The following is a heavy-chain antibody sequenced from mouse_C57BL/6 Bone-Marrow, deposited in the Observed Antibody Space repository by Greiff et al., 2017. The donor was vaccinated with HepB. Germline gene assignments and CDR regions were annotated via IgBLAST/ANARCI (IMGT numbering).Heavy chain of an antibody. D-gene: IGHD2-13*01. CDR3: ARGDDLYYFDY. CDR1: GYTFTSYW. V-gene: IGHV1-64*01. CDR2: IHPNSGST. J-gene: IGHJ2*01. Sequence: VQLQQSGAELVKPGASVKLSCKASGYTFTSYWMHWVKQRPGQGLEWIGMIHPNSGSTNYNEKFKSKATLTVDKSSSTAYMQLSSLTSEDSAVYYCARGDDLYYFDYWGQGTTLTVSS.